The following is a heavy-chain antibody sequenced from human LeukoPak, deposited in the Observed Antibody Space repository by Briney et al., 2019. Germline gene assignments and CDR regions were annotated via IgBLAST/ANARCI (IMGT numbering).Heavy chain of an antibody. D-gene: IGHD3-16*02. CDR2: IYYSGST. J-gene: IGHJ2*01. CDR3: GRDAQGTIVPFDL. V-gene: IGHV4-30-4*07. CDR1: GGSISSDGYS. Sequence: SETLSLTCAVSGGSISSDGYSWSWIRQPPGKGLEWIGYIYYSGSTYYNPSLKSRVTISVDTSKNQSSLKLSSVAAADTAVYFCGRDAQGTIVPFDLWGRGTLVTVSS.